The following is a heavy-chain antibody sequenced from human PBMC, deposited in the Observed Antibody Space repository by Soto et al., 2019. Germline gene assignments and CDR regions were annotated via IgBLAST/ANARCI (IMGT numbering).Heavy chain of an antibody. CDR2: INAGNGNT. Sequence: QVQLVQSGAEEKKPGASVKVSCKASGYTFTSYDMHWVRQAPGQRLEWMGWINAGNGNTKYSQKFQGRVTITSDTSASTAYMELSRPRSEDTTVYYCARHGSGWDYWGQGTLVTVSS. V-gene: IGHV1-3*05. CDR3: ARHGSGWDY. D-gene: IGHD6-19*01. CDR1: GYTFTSYD. J-gene: IGHJ4*02.